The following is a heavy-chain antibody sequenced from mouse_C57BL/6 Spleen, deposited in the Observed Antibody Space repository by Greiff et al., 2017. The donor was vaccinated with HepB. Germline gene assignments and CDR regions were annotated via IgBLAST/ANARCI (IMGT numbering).Heavy chain of an antibody. CDR3: ARQGSKDAMDY. CDR1: GFTFSSYG. V-gene: IGHV5-6*02. Sequence: VMLVESGGDLVKPGGSLKLSCAASGFTFSSYGMSWVRQTPDKRLEWVATISSGGSYTYYPDSVKGRFPISRDNAKNTLYLQMSSLKSEDTAMYYCARQGSKDAMDYWGQGTSVTVSS. D-gene: IGHD1-3*01. CDR2: ISSGGSYT. J-gene: IGHJ4*01.